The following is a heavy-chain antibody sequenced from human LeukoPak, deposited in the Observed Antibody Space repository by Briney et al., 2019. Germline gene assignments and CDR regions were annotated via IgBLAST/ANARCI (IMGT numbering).Heavy chain of an antibody. CDR1: GFTFSNAW. V-gene: IGHV3-15*01. CDR2: IKSKTDGGTT. D-gene: IGHD3-16*01. J-gene: IGHJ3*02. CDR3: TSRSHMFGGAFDI. Sequence: PGGSLRLSCAASGFTFSNAWMSWVRQAPGKGLEWVGRIKSKTDGGTTDYAAPVKGRFTISRDDSKNTLYLQMNSLKTEDTAVYYCTSRSHMFGGAFDIWGQGTMVTVSS.